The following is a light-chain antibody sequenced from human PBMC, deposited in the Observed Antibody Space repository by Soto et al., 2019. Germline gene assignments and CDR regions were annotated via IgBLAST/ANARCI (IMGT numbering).Light chain of an antibody. CDR1: SSDVGGYNY. CDR2: EVS. CDR3: SSYLSSSPSV. Sequence: QSVLTQPASVSGSPGQSTTISCTGTSSDVGGYNYVSWYQQHPGKAPKLMIYEVSNRPSGVSNRFSGSKSGNTASLTISGLQAEVESDYCCSSYLSSSPSVFGSGTSFAVL. J-gene: IGLJ1*01. V-gene: IGLV2-14*01.